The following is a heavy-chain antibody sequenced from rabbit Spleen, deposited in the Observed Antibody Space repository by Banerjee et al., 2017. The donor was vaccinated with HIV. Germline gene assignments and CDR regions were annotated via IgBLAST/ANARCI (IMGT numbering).Heavy chain of an antibody. Sequence: QEQLEESGGDLVKPGASLTLTCIASGVSFSSGYFMCWVRQAPGKGLEWIACIDAGSSDNAYYASWAKGRFTISKTSSTTVTLQMTSLTAADTATYFCARDSGSSFSSYGMDLWGQGTLVTVS. CDR2: IDAGSSDNA. V-gene: IGHV1S45*01. D-gene: IGHD8-1*01. CDR3: ARDSGSSFSSYGMDL. J-gene: IGHJ6*01. CDR1: GVSFSSGYF.